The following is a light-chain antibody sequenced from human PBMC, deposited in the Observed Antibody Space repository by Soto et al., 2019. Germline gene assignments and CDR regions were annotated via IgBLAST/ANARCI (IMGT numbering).Light chain of an antibody. V-gene: IGLV1-40*01. CDR3: QSYDRSLSGSV. CDR2: GND. Sequence: QSVLTQPPSVSGAPGQGVTISCTGSISNIGAGYDVHWYQQLPGAAPKLLIFGNDNRPSGVPDRFSGSRSGTSASLAITGLQAEDEADYYCQSYDRSLSGSVFGAGTKVTVL. CDR1: ISNIGAGYD. J-gene: IGLJ1*01.